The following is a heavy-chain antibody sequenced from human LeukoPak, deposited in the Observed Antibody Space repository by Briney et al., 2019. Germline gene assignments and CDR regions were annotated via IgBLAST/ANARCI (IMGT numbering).Heavy chain of an antibody. D-gene: IGHD1-26*01. J-gene: IGHJ4*02. CDR2: IYPSGST. CDR1: GGSMSPYF. V-gene: IGHV4-4*07. Sequence: SETLSLTCTVSGGSMSPYFWSWIRQPAGKGLEWIGRIYPSGSTNYNPSLKSRVTMSVDTSKNQFSLMLSSVTAADTAVYYCARVWDTNFDYWGQGTLVTVSS. CDR3: ARVWDTNFDY.